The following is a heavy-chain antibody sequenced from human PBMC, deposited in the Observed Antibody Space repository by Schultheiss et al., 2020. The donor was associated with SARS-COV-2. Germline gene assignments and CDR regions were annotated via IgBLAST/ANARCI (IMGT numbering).Heavy chain of an antibody. D-gene: IGHD3-22*01. Sequence: GGSLRLSCAASGFTFSSYGMHWVRQAPGKGLEWVAVIWYDGSNKYYADSVKGRFTISRDNSKNTLYLQMNSLRAEDTAVYYCASGWGITMIARERTQFDYWGQGTLVTVSS. CDR3: ASGWGITMIARERTQFDY. J-gene: IGHJ4*02. CDR1: GFTFSSYG. CDR2: IWYDGSNK. V-gene: IGHV3-33*01.